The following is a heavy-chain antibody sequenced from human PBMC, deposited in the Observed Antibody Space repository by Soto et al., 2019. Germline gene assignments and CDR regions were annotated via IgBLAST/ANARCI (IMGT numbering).Heavy chain of an antibody. Sequence: GGSLRLSCTASGFTFDDYAMHWVRQAPGKGLEWVSGISWNSATIGYADSVKGRFTISRDNAKSSLYLQMNSLRTEDTALYYCSRSNYYYDAMDVWGPGATVTVSS. CDR2: ISWNSATI. CDR1: GFTFDDYA. J-gene: IGHJ6*02. CDR3: SRSNYYYDAMDV. V-gene: IGHV3-9*01.